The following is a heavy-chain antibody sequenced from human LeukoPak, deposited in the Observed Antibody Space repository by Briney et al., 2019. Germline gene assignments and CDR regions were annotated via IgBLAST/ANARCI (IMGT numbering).Heavy chain of an antibody. CDR2: IHYSGST. D-gene: IGHD3-9*01. V-gene: IGHV4-39*01. J-gene: IGHJ3*01. CDR3: ASTITYSDDTGYYLVDAFDV. CDR1: GGSISSSTSY. Sequence: SETLSLTCTVSGGSISSSTSYWGWIRQPPGKGLESIGTIHYSGSTYYNPSLQSRVTISVDTSKKQFSLQLSSVTAADTAVYYCASTITYSDDTGYYLVDAFDVWAQGILVTVSS.